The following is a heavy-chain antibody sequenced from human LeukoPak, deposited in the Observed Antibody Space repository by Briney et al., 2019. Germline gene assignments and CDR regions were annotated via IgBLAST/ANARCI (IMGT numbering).Heavy chain of an antibody. D-gene: IGHD3-10*01. V-gene: IGHV3-48*04. J-gene: IGHJ4*02. CDR3: AKSYGSGSYYAYDY. Sequence: PGGSLRLSCAASGFTFSSYAMHWVRQAPGKGLEWVSYISIGSSTIYYADSVKGRFTISRDNAKNSLFLQMNSLRAEDTAVYYCAKSYGSGSYYAYDYWGQGTLVTVSS. CDR2: ISIGSSTI. CDR1: GFTFSSYA.